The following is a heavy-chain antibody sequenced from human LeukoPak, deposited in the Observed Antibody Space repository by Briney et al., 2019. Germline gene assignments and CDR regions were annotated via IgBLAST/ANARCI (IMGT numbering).Heavy chain of an antibody. J-gene: IGHJ4*02. CDR1: GFTFSSYW. Sequence: GGSLRLSCAASGFTFSSYWMSWVRQAPGKGLEWVANIKQDGSEKYYVDSAKGRFTISRDNAKNSLYLQMNSLRAEDTAVYYCAREAFGGWGYFDYWGQGTLVTVSS. V-gene: IGHV3-7*01. CDR3: AREAFGGWGYFDY. CDR2: IKQDGSEK. D-gene: IGHD3-16*01.